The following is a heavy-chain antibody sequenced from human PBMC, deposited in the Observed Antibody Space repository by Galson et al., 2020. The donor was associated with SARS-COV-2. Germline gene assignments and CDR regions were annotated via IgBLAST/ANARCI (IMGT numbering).Heavy chain of an antibody. Sequence: ASVKVSCKASGYTFNNYALNWVRQAPGQGLEWMAWINTNTGNPTYAQDFTGRFVFSLDTSVSTAYLQINSLKAEDTAVYYCARGAGAWFGELLDYCGQGTLVTVSS. D-gene: IGHD3-10*01. CDR3: ARGAGAWFGELLDY. CDR1: GYTFNNYA. J-gene: IGHJ4*02. CDR2: INTNTGNP. V-gene: IGHV7-4-1*02.